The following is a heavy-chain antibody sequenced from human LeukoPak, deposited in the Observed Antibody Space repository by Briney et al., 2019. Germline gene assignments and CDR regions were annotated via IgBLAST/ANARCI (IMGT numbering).Heavy chain of an antibody. D-gene: IGHD6-6*01. V-gene: IGHV4-34*01. CDR2: INQSGST. CDR3: ASIAMGIAARGWFDP. CDR1: GESFSGYY. J-gene: IGHJ5*02. Sequence: SETLSLTCAVYGESFSGYYWSWIRQPPGKGLEWIGEINQSGSTCYNPSLKSRVTISVDTSKNQFSLKLSSVTAADTAVYYCASIAMGIAARGWFDPWGQGTLVTVSS.